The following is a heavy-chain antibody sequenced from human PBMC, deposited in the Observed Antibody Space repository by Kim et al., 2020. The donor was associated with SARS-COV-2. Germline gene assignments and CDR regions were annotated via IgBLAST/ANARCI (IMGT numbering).Heavy chain of an antibody. CDR3: ARLKVGATQPTDYYYYYGMDV. J-gene: IGHJ6*02. D-gene: IGHD1-26*01. CDR1: GGSISSSSYY. V-gene: IGHV4-39*01. Sequence: SETLSLTCTVSGGSISSSSYYWGWIRQPPGKGLEWIGSIYYSGSTYYNPSLKSRVTISVDTSKNQFSLKLSSVTAADTAVYYCARLKVGATQPTDYYYYYGMDVWGQGTTVPVSS. CDR2: IYYSGST.